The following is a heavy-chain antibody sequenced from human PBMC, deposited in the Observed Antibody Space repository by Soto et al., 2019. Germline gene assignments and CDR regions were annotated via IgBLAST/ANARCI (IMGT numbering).Heavy chain of an antibody. CDR2: IIPIFGTP. CDR1: GGNFNTYP. V-gene: IGHV1-69*18. J-gene: IGHJ3*02. Sequence: QVQLEQSGAEVKRPGSSVKVSCKTSGGNFNTYPISWVRQAPGHRLEWMGKIIPIFGTPDYAQKFQGRVTINADEATTTVYMELRSMKSDDSAVYYCARDSRLWGSTGWKRENLFDIWGQGTMVTVS. D-gene: IGHD3-16*01. CDR3: ARDSRLWGSTGWKRENLFDI.